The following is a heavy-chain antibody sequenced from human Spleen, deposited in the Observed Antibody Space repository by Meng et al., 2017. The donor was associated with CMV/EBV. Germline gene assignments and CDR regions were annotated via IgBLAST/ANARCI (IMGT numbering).Heavy chain of an antibody. CDR3: AREDRGGVFSA. D-gene: IGHD3-16*01. CDR2: IVPIFDIA. J-gene: IGHJ4*02. V-gene: IGHV1-69*14. CDR1: GGSFNSNA. Sequence: QVQLVQSGAEVKKPGSSVKVSCKVSGGSFNSNAISWVRQAPGQGLEWMGGIVPIFDIANYAQKFQGRVTITADKSTRIAYLEVSSLKSEDTAIYFCAREDRGGVFSAWGQGTLVTVSS.